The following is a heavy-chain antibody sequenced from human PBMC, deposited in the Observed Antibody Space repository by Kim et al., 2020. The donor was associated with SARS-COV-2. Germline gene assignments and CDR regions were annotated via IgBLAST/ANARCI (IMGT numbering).Heavy chain of an antibody. V-gene: IGHV1-18*04. CDR1: GYVFTNYG. CDR3: ARDHSAALRTYFDF. CDR2: ISAYDETR. J-gene: IGHJ4*02. Sequence: ASVKVSCKAIGYVFTNYGISWVRQAPGQGLEWLGWISAYDETRRIAPKVQGRLTLTTDASTGTAHMELTGLRPDDTALYFCARDHSAALRTYFDFWGLGTQVTVSS. D-gene: IGHD6-25*01.